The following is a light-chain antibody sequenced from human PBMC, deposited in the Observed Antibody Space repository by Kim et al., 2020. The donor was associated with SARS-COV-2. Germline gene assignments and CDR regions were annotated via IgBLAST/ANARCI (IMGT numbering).Light chain of an antibody. Sequence: ELTQPPSASGTPGQRVTISCSGSSSNIGSNTVNWYQQLPGTAPKLLIYSNNQRPSGVPDRFSGSKSGTSASLAISGLQSEDEADYYCAAWDDSLNGWVFGGGTQLT. CDR2: SNN. V-gene: IGLV1-44*01. J-gene: IGLJ3*02. CDR3: AAWDDSLNGWV. CDR1: SSNIGSNT.